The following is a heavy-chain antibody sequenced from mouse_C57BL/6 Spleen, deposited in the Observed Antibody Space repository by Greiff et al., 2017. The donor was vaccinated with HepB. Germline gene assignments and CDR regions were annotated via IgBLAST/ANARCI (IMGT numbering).Heavy chain of an antibody. J-gene: IGHJ4*01. Sequence: EVQLQQSGPGLVKPSQSLSLTCSVTGYSITSGYYWNWIRQFPGNKLEWMGYISYDGSNNYNPSLKNRISITRDTSKNQFFLKLNSVTTEDTATYYCAKFYYDYDDGGNYYAMDYWGQGTSVTVSS. D-gene: IGHD2-4*01. V-gene: IGHV3-6*01. CDR2: ISYDGSN. CDR3: AKFYYDYDDGGNYYAMDY. CDR1: GYSITSGYY.